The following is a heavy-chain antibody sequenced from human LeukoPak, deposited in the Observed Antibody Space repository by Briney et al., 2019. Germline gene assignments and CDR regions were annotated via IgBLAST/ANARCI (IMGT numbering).Heavy chain of an antibody. J-gene: IGHJ4*02. CDR2: ISSSGSHI. V-gene: IGHV3-23*01. Sequence: GGSLRLSCAASGFTFSSYTMNWVRQAPGKGLEWVSSISSSGSHINYADSVKGRFTISRDNSKNTLYLQMNSLRAEDTAVYYCAKDTVDTAMTYFDYWGQGTLVTVSS. D-gene: IGHD5-18*01. CDR3: AKDTVDTAMTYFDY. CDR1: GFTFSSYT.